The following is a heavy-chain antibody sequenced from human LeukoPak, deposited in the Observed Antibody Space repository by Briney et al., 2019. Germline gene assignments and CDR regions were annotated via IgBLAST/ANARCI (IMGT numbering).Heavy chain of an antibody. CDR3: ARSDAQLWLSNYYGMDV. J-gene: IGHJ6*02. Sequence: SETLSLTCTVSGGSISSSSYYWGWIRRPPGKGLEWIGSIYYSGSTYYNPSLKSRVTISVDTSKNQFSLKLSSVTAADTAVHYCARSDAQLWLSNYYGMDVWGQGTTVTVSS. CDR1: GGSISSSSYY. V-gene: IGHV4-39*01. D-gene: IGHD5-18*01. CDR2: IYYSGST.